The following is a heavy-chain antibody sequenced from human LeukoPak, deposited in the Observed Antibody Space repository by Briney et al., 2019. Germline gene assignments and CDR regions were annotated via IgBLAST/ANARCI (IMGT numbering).Heavy chain of an antibody. D-gene: IGHD3-22*01. CDR1: GFTVSSYY. Sequence: GGSLRLSCAASGFTVSSYYMSWVRQAPGKGLEWVSLIHRDDTYYADSVKGRVTISRDNSKNTLYLQMNYLRAEDTAMYYCARDYYDSSGYANDAFDIWGQGTMVTVSS. CDR2: IHRDDT. J-gene: IGHJ3*02. CDR3: ARDYYDSSGYANDAFDI. V-gene: IGHV3-53*01.